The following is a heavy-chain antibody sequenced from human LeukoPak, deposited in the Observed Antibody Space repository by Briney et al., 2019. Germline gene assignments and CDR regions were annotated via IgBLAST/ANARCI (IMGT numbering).Heavy chain of an antibody. CDR1: GFTVSSNY. V-gene: IGHV3-53*01. Sequence: PGGTLRLSCAASGFTVSSNYMTWVRQAPGKGLEWVSVIYSGGSTYYADSVKGRFTISRDNSKNTLYLQMNSLRAEDTAVYYCARGTSSAYFQLYFDYWGQGTLVTVSS. CDR3: ARGTSSAYFQLYFDY. J-gene: IGHJ4*02. CDR2: IYSGGST. D-gene: IGHD3-22*01.